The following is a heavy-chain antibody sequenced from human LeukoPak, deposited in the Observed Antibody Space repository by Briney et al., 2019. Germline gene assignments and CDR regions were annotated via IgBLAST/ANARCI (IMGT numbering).Heavy chain of an antibody. V-gene: IGHV1-18*01. CDR3: ARTSAYGSSWHSY. CDR2: ISVYNANT. CDR1: GYTYTNYG. Sequence: GASVKVSCKASGYTYTNYGISWVRQAPGQGGEWMGWISVYNANTNDAQKFQGRVTVTTDTSTNTTYMELRSLRSDDTAVYYCARTSAYGSSWHSYWGQGTLVTVSS. J-gene: IGHJ4*02. D-gene: IGHD6-13*01.